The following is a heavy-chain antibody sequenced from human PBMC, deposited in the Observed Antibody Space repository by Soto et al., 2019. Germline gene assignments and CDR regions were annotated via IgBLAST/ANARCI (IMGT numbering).Heavy chain of an antibody. CDR1: DGSISAYY. CDR3: ARHRISDYPYFDY. CDR2: IYYSGST. Sequence: QVQLQESGPGLVKPSETLSLTCTVSDGSISAYYWSWIRQRPGKGLEWIGYIYYSGSTNYNPSLTSRVTISMHTSKSQCSLKLSSVTAADTAVYYCARHRISDYPYFDYWGQGTLVTVSS. D-gene: IGHD4-17*01. V-gene: IGHV4-59*08. J-gene: IGHJ4*02.